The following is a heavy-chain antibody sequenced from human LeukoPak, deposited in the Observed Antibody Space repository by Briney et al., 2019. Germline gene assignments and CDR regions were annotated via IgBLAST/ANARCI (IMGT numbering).Heavy chain of an antibody. CDR2: IRSKAYGGTT. V-gene: IGHV3-49*04. J-gene: IGHJ4*02. D-gene: IGHD5-18*01. CDR3: TREVDTIMGGFDY. CDR1: GFTFGDYA. Sequence: GGSLRLSCTASGFTFGDYAMSWVGQAPGKGLEWVGFIRSKAYGGTTEYAASVQGRFTISRDDSKSIAYLQMNSLKTEDTAVYYCTREVDTIMGGFDYWGQGTLVTVSS.